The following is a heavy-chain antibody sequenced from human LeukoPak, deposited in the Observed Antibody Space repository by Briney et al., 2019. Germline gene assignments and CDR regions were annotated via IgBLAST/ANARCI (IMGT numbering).Heavy chain of an antibody. CDR3: ARRYYDILTGDPLGFDY. J-gene: IGHJ4*02. Sequence: PSETLSLTCTVSGYSISSGYYWGWIRQPPGKGLEWIGSIYHSGSTYYNPSLKSRVTISVDTSKNQFSLKLSSVTAADTAVYYCARRYYDILTGDPLGFDYWGQGTLVTVSS. CDR1: GYSISSGYY. V-gene: IGHV4-38-2*02. D-gene: IGHD3-9*01. CDR2: IYHSGST.